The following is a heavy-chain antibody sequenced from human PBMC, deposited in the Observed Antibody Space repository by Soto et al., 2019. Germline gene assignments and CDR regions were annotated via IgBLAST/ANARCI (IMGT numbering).Heavy chain of an antibody. CDR2: IGTAGDT. CDR3: AREGSSGWHDAFDI. D-gene: IGHD6-19*01. J-gene: IGHJ3*02. CDR1: GFTFSSYD. V-gene: IGHV3-13*01. Sequence: GGSLRLSCAASGFTFSSYDMHWVRQATGKGLEWVSAIGTAGDTYYPGSVKGRFTISRENAKNSLYLQMNSLRAGDTSLYFCAREGSSGWHDAFDIWCQGTMVTVSS.